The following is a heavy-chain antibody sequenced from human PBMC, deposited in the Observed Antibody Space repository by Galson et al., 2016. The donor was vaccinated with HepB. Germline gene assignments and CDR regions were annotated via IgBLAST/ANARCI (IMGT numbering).Heavy chain of an antibody. J-gene: IGHJ6*02. CDR3: ARGGGSAYYGMDV. CDR2: INPGDSDT. V-gene: IGHV5-51*01. CDR1: GYIFTSYW. Sequence: QSGAEVKKPGESLKISCKASGYIFTSYWIGWVRQMPGKGLEWMTIINPGDSDTRYSPSCQGQVTISADKSITTAYLQWSSLKASDTAMYYCARGGGSAYYGMDVWGQGTTVTVSS. D-gene: IGHD1-26*01.